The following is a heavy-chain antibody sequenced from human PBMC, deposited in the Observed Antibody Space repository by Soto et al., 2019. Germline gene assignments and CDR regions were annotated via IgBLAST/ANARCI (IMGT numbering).Heavy chain of an antibody. CDR1: GGSISSYY. J-gene: IGHJ4*02. CDR2: IYYSGST. Sequence: SETLSLTCTVSGGSISSYYWSWIRQPPGKGLEWIGYIYYSGSTNYNPSLKSRVTISVDTSKNQFSLKLSSVTAADTAVYYCSRDQYNNDILNGYYADYWGQGTRVTVSS. CDR3: SRDQYNNDILNGYYADY. D-gene: IGHD3-9*01. V-gene: IGHV4-59*12.